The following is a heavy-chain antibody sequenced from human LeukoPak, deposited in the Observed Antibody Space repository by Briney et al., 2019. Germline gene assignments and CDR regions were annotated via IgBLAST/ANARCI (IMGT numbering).Heavy chain of an antibody. CDR2: IYHSGST. CDR1: GGSISSGGYS. D-gene: IGHD4-23*01. J-gene: IGHJ3*02. CDR3: ARERSRRLYGGTAGIAFDI. V-gene: IGHV4-30-2*01. Sequence: SETLSLTCAVSGGSISSGGYSWRWIRQPPGKGLEWIGYIYHSGSTYYNPSLKSRVTISVDRSKNQFSLKLSSVTAADTAVYYCARERSRRLYGGTAGIAFDIWGQGTMVTVSS.